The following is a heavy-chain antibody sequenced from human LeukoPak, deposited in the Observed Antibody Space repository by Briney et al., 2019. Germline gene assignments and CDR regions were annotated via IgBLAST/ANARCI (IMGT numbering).Heavy chain of an antibody. CDR3: ARRYCSSTSCRGVYNWFDP. Sequence: SETLSLTCAVYGGSFSGYYWSWIRQPPGKGLEWIGEINHSGSTNYNPSLKSRVTISVDTSKNQFSLKLSSVTAADTAVYYCARRYCSSTSCRGVYNWFDPWGQGTLVTVSS. J-gene: IGHJ5*02. V-gene: IGHV4-34*01. D-gene: IGHD2-2*01. CDR2: INHSGST. CDR1: GGSFSGYY.